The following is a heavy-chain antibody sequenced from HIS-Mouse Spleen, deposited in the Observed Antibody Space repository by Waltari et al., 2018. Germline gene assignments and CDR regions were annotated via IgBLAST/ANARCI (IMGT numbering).Heavy chain of an antibody. Sequence: QLQLQESGPGLVKPSETLSLPCTVSGGSISSSSYSWGWIRQPPGKGLEWIGSIYYSGSPYYNPSLKSRVTISVDTSKNQFSLKLSSVTAADTAVYYCAREIPYSSSWYDWYFDLWGRGTLVTVSS. J-gene: IGHJ2*01. CDR3: AREIPYSSSWYDWYFDL. CDR1: GGSISSSSYS. D-gene: IGHD6-13*01. CDR2: IYYSGSP. V-gene: IGHV4-39*07.